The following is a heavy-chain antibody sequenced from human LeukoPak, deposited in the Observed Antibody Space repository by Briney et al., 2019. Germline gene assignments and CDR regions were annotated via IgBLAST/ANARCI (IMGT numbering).Heavy chain of an antibody. V-gene: IGHV1-2*02. CDR3: ARVRYFDMYYCDY. D-gene: IGHD3-9*01. CDR1: GYTFTGYY. Sequence: ASVKVSCKASGYTFTGYYMHWVRQAPGQGLEWMGWINPNSGGTNYAQKFQGRVTMTRDTSISTAYMELSRLRSDDTAVYYCARVRYFDMYYCDYWGQGTLVTVSS. J-gene: IGHJ4*02. CDR2: INPNSGGT.